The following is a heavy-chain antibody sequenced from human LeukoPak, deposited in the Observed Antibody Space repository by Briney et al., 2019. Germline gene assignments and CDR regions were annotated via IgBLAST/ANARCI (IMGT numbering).Heavy chain of an antibody. Sequence: GASVKVSCKASGGTFSSYAISWVRQAPGQGLEWMGGIIPIFGTANYAQKFQGRVTITADESTSTAYMELSSLRAEDTAVYYCAREGEHGWLVRWFDPWGQGTLVTVSS. D-gene: IGHD6-19*01. V-gene: IGHV1-69*13. CDR3: AREGEHGWLVRWFDP. CDR1: GGTFSSYA. J-gene: IGHJ5*02. CDR2: IIPIFGTA.